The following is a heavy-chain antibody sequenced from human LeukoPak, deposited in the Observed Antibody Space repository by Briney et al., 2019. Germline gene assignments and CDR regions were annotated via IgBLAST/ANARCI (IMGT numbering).Heavy chain of an antibody. D-gene: IGHD3-22*01. CDR1: GFTFSSYG. V-gene: IGHV3-30*02. J-gene: IGHJ3*02. Sequence: GGSLRLSXAASGFTFSSYGMHWVRQAPGKGLEWVAFIRYDGSNKYYADSVKGRFTISRDNSKNTLYLQMNSLRAEDTAVYYCAKLRGIVVVITNIAAFDIWGQRTMVTVSS. CDR2: IRYDGSNK. CDR3: AKLRGIVVVITNIAAFDI.